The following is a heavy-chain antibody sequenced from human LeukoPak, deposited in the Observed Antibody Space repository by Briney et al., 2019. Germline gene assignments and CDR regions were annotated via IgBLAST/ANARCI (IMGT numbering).Heavy chain of an antibody. CDR2: ISYDGSNK. CDR3: SNEAFMTETDAFDV. D-gene: IGHD3-16*01. Sequence: GGSLRLSCAASGFTFSSYAMHWVRQAPGKGLEWVAVISYDGSNKYYADSVKGRFTISRDNSKNTLYLQMNGLRAEDTAVYYCSNEAFMTETDAFDVWGQGTMVTVSS. CDR1: GFTFSSYA. V-gene: IGHV3-30-3*02. J-gene: IGHJ3*01.